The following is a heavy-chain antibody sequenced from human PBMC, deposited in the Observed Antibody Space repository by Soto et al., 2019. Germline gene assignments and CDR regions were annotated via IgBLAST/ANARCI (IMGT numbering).Heavy chain of an antibody. CDR1: GGPLSSYA. D-gene: IGHD2-21*02. V-gene: IGHV1-69*06. CDR2: IIPIFGTA. J-gene: IGHJ4*02. CDR3: AREEVTRKLDY. Sequence: QVQLVQSGAEVKKPGSSVKISCKASGGPLSSYAISWVRQAPGQGLEWMGGIIPIFGTANYAQKFQGRVTITADRSTNTAYMTMSSLRSEDTAVYYCAREEVTRKLDYWGQGTLVTVSS.